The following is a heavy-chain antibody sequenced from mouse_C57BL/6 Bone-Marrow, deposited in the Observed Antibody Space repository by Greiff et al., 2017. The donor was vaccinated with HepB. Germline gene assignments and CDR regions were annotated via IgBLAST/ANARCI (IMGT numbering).Heavy chain of an antibody. D-gene: IGHD3-2*02. Sequence: VQLQQPGAELVKPGASVKLSCKASGYTFTSYWMQWVKQRPGQGLEWIGEIDPSDSYTNYNQKFKGKATLTVDTSSSTAYMQLSSLTSEDSAVYYCARPDSSADYWGQGTTLTVSS. J-gene: IGHJ2*01. CDR3: ARPDSSADY. CDR2: IDPSDSYT. V-gene: IGHV1-50*01. CDR1: GYTFTSYW.